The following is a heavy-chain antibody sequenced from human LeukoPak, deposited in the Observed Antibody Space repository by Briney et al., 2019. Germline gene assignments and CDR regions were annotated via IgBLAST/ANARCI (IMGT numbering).Heavy chain of an antibody. D-gene: IGHD3-22*01. CDR3: ARAPSEIGGYYPEYFRH. CDR2: IKSDGST. CDR1: GFTFSTYW. V-gene: IGHV3-74*01. Sequence: GGSLRLSCAASGFTFSTYWMHWVRQAPGKGPVCVSRIKSDGSTNYAGSVKGRFTISRDNAKNTVSLQMNSLRPEDTGVYYCARAPSEIGGYYPEYFRHWGQGTLVTVSS. J-gene: IGHJ1*01.